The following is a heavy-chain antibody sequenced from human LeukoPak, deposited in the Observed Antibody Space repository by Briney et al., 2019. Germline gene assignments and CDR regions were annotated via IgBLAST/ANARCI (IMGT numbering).Heavy chain of an antibody. CDR1: GGSFSGYY. V-gene: IGHV4-34*01. CDR3: ASQTPHIWFGDYMDV. CDR2: INHSGST. Sequence: SETLSLTCAVYGGSFSGYYWSWIRQPPGKGLEWIGVINHSGSTNYNPSLKSRVTISVDTSKNQFSLKLSSVTAADTAVYYCASQTPHIWFGDYMDVWGKGTTVTVSS. D-gene: IGHD3-10*01. J-gene: IGHJ6*03.